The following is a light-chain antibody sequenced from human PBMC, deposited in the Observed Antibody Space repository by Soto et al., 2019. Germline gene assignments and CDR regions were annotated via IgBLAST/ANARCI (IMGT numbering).Light chain of an antibody. V-gene: IGKV1-6*01. Sequence: AIQMTQSPSSLYASVGDRVTITCRASQGIRTELGWYQQKPGKAPKLLIYGASTLQSGVPSRFSGSGSGTDFTLTIRSLQSYDFSTYYCLQDNSYPRTFGQGTKVEIE. CDR3: LQDNSYPRT. CDR2: GAS. CDR1: QGIRTE. J-gene: IGKJ1*01.